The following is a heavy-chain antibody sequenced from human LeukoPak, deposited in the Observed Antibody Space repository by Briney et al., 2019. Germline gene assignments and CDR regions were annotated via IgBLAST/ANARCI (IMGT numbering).Heavy chain of an antibody. CDR1: GFTFSNFG. V-gene: IGHV3-30*02. CDR2: IRYDGSNK. J-gene: IGHJ3*02. D-gene: IGHD1-26*01. CDR3: AKTTIVGATVDAFDI. Sequence: GGSLRLSCAASGFTFSNFGMHWVRQAPGKGLEWVALIRYDGSNKYYADSVKGRFTIPRDNSKNTLYLQMNSLRPEDTAVYSCAKTTIVGATVDAFDIWGQGTMVTVSS.